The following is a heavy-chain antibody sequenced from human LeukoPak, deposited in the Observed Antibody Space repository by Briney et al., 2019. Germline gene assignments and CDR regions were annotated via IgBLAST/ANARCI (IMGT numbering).Heavy chain of an antibody. Sequence: QPGGSLRLSCAASGFTFSSYAMHWVRQAPGKGLEWVAVISYDGSNKYHADSVKGRFTISRDNSKNTLYLQMNSLRAEDTAVYYCARVGHIVVVTATPPRYMDVWGKGTTVTISS. CDR1: GFTFSSYA. V-gene: IGHV3-30*04. CDR3: ARVGHIVVVTATPPRYMDV. J-gene: IGHJ6*03. D-gene: IGHD2-21*02. CDR2: ISYDGSNK.